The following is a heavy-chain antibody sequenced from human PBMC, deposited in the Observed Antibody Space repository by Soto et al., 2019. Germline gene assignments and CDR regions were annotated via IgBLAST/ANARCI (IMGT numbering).Heavy chain of an antibody. J-gene: IGHJ6*03. CDR3: ASGSIYYDSSGYSSYYYYYYMDV. CDR1: GGTFSSYA. CDR2: IIPIFGTA. Sequence: ASVKVSCKASGGTFSSYAISWVRQAPGQGLEWMGGIIPIFGTANYAQKFQGRVTITADESTSTAYMELSSLRSEDTVVYYCASGSIYYDSSGYSSYYYYYYMDVWGKGTTVTVSS. V-gene: IGHV1-69*13. D-gene: IGHD3-22*01.